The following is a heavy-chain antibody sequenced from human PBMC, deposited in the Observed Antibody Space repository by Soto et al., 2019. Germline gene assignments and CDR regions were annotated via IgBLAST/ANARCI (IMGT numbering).Heavy chain of an antibody. CDR3: ARVGPAPNARWFDP. Sequence: SETLSLTCAVYGGSFSGYYWSWIRQPPGKGLEWIGEINHSGSTNYNPSLKSRVTISVDTSKNQFSLKLSSVTAADTAVYYCARVGPAPNARWFDPWGQGTLVTVSS. D-gene: IGHD2-2*01. V-gene: IGHV4-34*01. CDR1: GGSFSGYY. J-gene: IGHJ5*02. CDR2: INHSGST.